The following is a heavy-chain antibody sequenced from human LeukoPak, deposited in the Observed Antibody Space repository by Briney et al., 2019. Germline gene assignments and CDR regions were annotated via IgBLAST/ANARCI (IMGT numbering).Heavy chain of an antibody. V-gene: IGHV3-23*01. D-gene: IGHD4-17*01. CDR1: GFTSRSFA. CDR3: TKDPNGDYVGAFDP. J-gene: IGHJ5*02. CDR2: ITGNHGPT. Sequence: PGGSLRLSCAASGFTSRSFAMTWVRQAPGKGLEWVASITGNHGPTYNTDSVKDRFTISRDNSQNTLYLQMDSLRAEDTAVYYCTKDPNGDYVGAFDPWGQGTLVTVSS.